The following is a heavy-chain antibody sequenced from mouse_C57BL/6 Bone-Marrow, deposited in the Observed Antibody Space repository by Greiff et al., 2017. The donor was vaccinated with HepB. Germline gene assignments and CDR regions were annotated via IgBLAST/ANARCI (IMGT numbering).Heavy chain of an antibody. Sequence: VQLQQSGPELVKPGASVKISCKASGYTFTDYYMNWVKQSHGKSLEWIGDINPNNGGTSYNQKFKGKATLTVDKSSSTAYMELRSLTSEDSAVYYCARIIGVAYWGQGTLVTVSA. D-gene: IGHD2-14*01. V-gene: IGHV1-26*01. CDR3: ARIIGVAY. CDR2: INPNNGGT. CDR1: GYTFTDYY. J-gene: IGHJ3*01.